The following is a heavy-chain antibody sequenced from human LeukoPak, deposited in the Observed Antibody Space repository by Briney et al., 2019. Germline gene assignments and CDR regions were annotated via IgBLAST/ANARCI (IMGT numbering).Heavy chain of an antibody. J-gene: IGHJ5*02. CDR2: INPNSGGT. V-gene: IGHV1-2*02. CDR3: ARGYQPTGDWFVP. Sequence: ASVKVSCKASGYTFTCYYMHWVRHAPGQGLEWMGWINPNSGGTNYAQKFQGRVTMTRDTSISTAYMELSRLRSDDTAVYYCARGYQPTGDWFVPWGQGTLVTVSS. CDR1: GYTFTCYY. D-gene: IGHD2-2*01.